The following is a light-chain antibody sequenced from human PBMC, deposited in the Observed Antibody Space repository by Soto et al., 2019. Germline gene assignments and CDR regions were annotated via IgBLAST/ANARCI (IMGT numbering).Light chain of an antibody. CDR1: QSVSNKY. CDR2: GPT. Sequence: EVVLTQSPGTLSLSPGERATLSCRASQSVSNKYLARYQQKPGQAPRLLIFGPTDRATGIPDKFSGSGSGTYFTLTISRLEPEDFAVYYCQQYGSSPPYTFGQGTKLEIK. CDR3: QQYGSSPPYT. V-gene: IGKV3-20*01. J-gene: IGKJ2*01.